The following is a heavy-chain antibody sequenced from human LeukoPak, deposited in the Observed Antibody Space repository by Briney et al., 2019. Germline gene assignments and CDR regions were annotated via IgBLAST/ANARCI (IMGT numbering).Heavy chain of an antibody. CDR1: GYTFTSYD. CDR2: MNPNSGNT. J-gene: IGHJ4*02. V-gene: IGHV1-8*03. D-gene: IGHD6-13*01. CDR3: ARPGRWSSSWYYSY. Sequence: GASVKVSCKASGYTFTSYDINWVRQATGQGLEWMGWMNPNSGNTGYAQKFQGRVTITRNTSISTAYMELSSLRSEDTAVYYCARPGRWSSSWYYSYWGQGTLVTVSS.